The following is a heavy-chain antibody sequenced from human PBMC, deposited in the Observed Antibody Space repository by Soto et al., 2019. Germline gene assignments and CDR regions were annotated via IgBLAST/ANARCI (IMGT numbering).Heavy chain of an antibody. CDR1: GGSISSDSFY. D-gene: IGHD2-15*01. J-gene: IGHJ6*02. V-gene: IGHV4-39*01. CDR3: ARNQPQRYCSGGTCRPAYGMDV. Sequence: RTCTVSGGSISSDSFYWAWIRQPPGKGLEWIGIIYYSGDTYYNPSLAGRLTMSVDTSNQFSLTLRSVTAADTALYYCARNQPQRYCSGGTCRPAYGMDVWGQGTTVTVSS. CDR2: IYYSGDT.